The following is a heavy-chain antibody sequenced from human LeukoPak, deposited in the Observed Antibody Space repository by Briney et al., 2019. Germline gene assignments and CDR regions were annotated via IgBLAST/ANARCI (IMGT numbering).Heavy chain of an antibody. V-gene: IGHV3-30*04. CDR2: ISFDGSYK. Sequence: PGGSLRLSCTASGFTISGDAMHWVRQAPGKGLRWVAHISFDGSYKYYADSVKGRFTISRDNSKNTLYLQMNSLRTDDTALFYCARETLDALDLWGPGTLVTVSS. J-gene: IGHJ3*01. CDR1: GFTISGDA. CDR3: ARETLDALDL.